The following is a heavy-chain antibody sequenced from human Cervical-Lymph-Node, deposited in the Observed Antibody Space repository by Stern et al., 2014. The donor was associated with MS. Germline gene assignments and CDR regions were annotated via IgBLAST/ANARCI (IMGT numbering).Heavy chain of an antibody. Sequence: QVQLVQSGAEVKKPGSSVKVSCKASGGTFNSYAISWVRQAPGQGLEWMGGIIPIFDTTNYTQKFQGRVTITADQSTKTAYLELSSLTSGDTAMYFCASGTRSSWYFDFWGQGTLVTVST. CDR2: IIPIFDTT. D-gene: IGHD6-13*01. V-gene: IGHV1-69*01. CDR1: GGTFNSYA. CDR3: ASGTRSSWYFDF. J-gene: IGHJ4*02.